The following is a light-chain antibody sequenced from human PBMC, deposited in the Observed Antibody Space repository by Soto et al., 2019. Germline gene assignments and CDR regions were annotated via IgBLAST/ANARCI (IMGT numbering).Light chain of an antibody. CDR3: QQSYSSSWT. Sequence: DIQMTQSPSSVSASVGDRVTITFRASQGISSWLAWYQQKPGKAPKILIYKASTLKSGVPSRFRGSGSGTDFTLTISSLQPEDFATYSCQQSYSSSWTFGQGTKVDIK. CDR2: KAS. J-gene: IGKJ1*01. V-gene: IGKV1-12*01. CDR1: QGISSW.